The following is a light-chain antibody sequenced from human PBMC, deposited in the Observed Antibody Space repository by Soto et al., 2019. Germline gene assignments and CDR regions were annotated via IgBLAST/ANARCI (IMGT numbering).Light chain of an antibody. Sequence: EIVMTQSPATLSVSLGERATLSCRASQGISDYLAWYQQTPGQAPRLLIYEASKRATGIPARFSGSGSGTDFTLTISSLEPEDFAVYYCQQCGNWPLTFGGGTKVDIK. J-gene: IGKJ4*01. V-gene: IGKV3-11*01. CDR2: EAS. CDR3: QQCGNWPLT. CDR1: QGISDY.